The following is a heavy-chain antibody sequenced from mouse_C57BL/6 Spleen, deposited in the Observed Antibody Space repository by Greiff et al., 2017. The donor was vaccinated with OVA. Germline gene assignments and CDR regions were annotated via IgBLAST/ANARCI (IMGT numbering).Heavy chain of an antibody. V-gene: IGHV1-15*01. J-gene: IGHJ4*01. CDR3: SRAGWRQDAMGY. D-gene: IGHD2-3*01. CDR1: GYTITDDE. CDR2: IDPETGGT. Sequence: VQLQESGAELVRPGASVTLSCTASGYTITDDEMHWVKQTPVHGLEWIGDIDPETGGTAYNQKFKGKAILTADKSSSTAYMELRSLTSEDSAVYYCSRAGWRQDAMGYWGQGASVTVSS.